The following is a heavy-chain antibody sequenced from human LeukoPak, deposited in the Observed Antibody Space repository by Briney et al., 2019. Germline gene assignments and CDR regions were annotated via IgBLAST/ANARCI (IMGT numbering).Heavy chain of an antibody. V-gene: IGHV4-59*12. CDR2: IYYSGTT. CDR1: GGSISSYY. D-gene: IGHD1-1*01. Sequence: SETLSLTCTVSGGSISSYYWSWIRQPPGKGLEWIGYIYYSGTTNYNPSLKSRVTISVDTSKNQFSLKLSSVTAADTAVYYCARGEPGYYYYGMDVWGQGTTVTVSS. CDR3: ARGEPGYYYYGMDV. J-gene: IGHJ6*02.